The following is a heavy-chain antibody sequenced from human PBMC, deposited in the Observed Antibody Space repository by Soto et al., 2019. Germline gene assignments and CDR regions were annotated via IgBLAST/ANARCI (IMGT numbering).Heavy chain of an antibody. J-gene: IGHJ6*03. CDR2: INAGNGNT. V-gene: IGHV1-3*01. CDR1: GYTFTSYA. D-gene: IGHD3-10*01. CDR3: ARGPTMVRGDLWIYMDV. Sequence: ASVKVSCKASGYTFTSYAMHWVRQAPGQRLEWMGWINAGNGNTKYSQKFQGRVTITRDTSASTAYMELSSLRSEDTAVYYCARGPTMVRGDLWIYMDVWGKGTTVTVSS.